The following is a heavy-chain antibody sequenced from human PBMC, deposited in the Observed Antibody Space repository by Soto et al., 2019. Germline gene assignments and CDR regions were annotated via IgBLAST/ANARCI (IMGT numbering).Heavy chain of an antibody. CDR1: GYTFTGYY. D-gene: IGHD1-26*01. CDR2: INPNSGGT. J-gene: IGHJ6*02. V-gene: IGHV1-2*04. CDR3: ASGSGSYSALYGMDV. Sequence: ASVKVSCKASGYTFTGYYMHWVRQAPGQGLEWMGWINPNSGGTNYAQKFQGWVTMTRDTSISTAYMELSRLRSDDAAVYYCASGSGSYSALYGMDVWGQGTTVTVSS.